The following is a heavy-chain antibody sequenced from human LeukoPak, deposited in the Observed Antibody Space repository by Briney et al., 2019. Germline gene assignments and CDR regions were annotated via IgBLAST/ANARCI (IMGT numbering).Heavy chain of an antibody. CDR2: ISYDGSNK. Sequence: AGGSLRLSCAASGFTFSGYGMHWVRQAPGKGLEWVAVISYDGSNKYYADSVKGRFTISRDNSKNTLYLQMNSLRAEDTAVYYCAKGKRVVVVAATYFDYWGQGTLVTVSS. V-gene: IGHV3-30*18. CDR3: AKGKRVVVVAATYFDY. D-gene: IGHD2-15*01. CDR1: GFTFSGYG. J-gene: IGHJ4*02.